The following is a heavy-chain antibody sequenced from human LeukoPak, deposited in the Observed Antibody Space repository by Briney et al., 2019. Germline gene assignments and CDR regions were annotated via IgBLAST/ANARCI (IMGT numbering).Heavy chain of an antibody. CDR1: GYTFTSYG. D-gene: IGHD3-10*01. Sequence: ASVKVSCKASGYTFTSYGISWVRQAPGQGLEWMGWISAYNGNTNYAQKFQGRVTITADKSTSTAYMELSSLRSEDTAVYYCARVEGVWFGESFDYWGQGTLVTVSS. CDR3: ARVEGVWFGESFDY. J-gene: IGHJ4*02. V-gene: IGHV1-18*01. CDR2: ISAYNGNT.